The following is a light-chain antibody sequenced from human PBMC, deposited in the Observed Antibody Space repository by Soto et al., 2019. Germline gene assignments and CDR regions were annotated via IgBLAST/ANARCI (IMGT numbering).Light chain of an antibody. J-gene: IGLJ2*01. Sequence: QSALTQPASVSGSPGQSITISCTGTSSDVGGYNYVSWYQQHPGKAPKLMIYDVSNRPSGVSNRFSGSKSGNTASLTISGLQAEDEADYYCSSYTSSSTSDVVFGGWTKLTVL. CDR2: DVS. CDR3: SSYTSSSTSDVV. V-gene: IGLV2-14*01. CDR1: SSDVGGYNY.